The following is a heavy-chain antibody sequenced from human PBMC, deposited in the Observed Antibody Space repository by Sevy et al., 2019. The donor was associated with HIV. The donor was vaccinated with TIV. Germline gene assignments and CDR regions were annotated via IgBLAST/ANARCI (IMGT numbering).Heavy chain of an antibody. J-gene: IGHJ4*02. V-gene: IGHV1-69*10. D-gene: IGHD6-13*01. CDR2: IIPILGIA. CDR1: GGTFSSYA. CDR3: ARTQQQLVKYYFDY. Sequence: ASVKVSCKASGGTFSSYAISWVRQAPGQGLEWMGGIIPILGIANYAQKFQGRVTITADKSTSTAYMELSSLRSEDTAVYYCARTQQQLVKYYFDYWGQGTLVTVSS.